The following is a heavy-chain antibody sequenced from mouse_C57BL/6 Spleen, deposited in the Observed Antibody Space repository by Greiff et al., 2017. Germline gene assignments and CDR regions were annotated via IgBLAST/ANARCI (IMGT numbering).Heavy chain of an antibody. V-gene: IGHV1-18*01. Sequence: VQLQQSGPELVKPGASVKIPCKASGYTFTDYNMDWVKQSHGKSLEWIGDINPNNGGTIYNQKFKGKATLTVDKSSSTAYMELRSLTSEDTAVYYCARSSMMTRGELAYWGQGTLVTVSA. CDR1: GYTFTDYN. CDR2: INPNNGGT. CDR3: ARSSMMTRGELAY. J-gene: IGHJ3*01. D-gene: IGHD2-4*01.